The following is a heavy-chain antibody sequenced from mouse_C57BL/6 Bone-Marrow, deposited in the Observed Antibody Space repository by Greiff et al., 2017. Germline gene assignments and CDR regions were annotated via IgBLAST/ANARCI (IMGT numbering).Heavy chain of an antibody. CDR1: GYSITSGYY. CDR2: ISYDGSN. CDR3: AREDYGSYYFDY. V-gene: IGHV3-6*01. D-gene: IGHD1-1*01. Sequence: ESGPGLVKPSQSLSLTCSVTGYSITSGYYWIWFRQFPGKKLEWMGYISYDGSNNYNPSLKNRISITRDTSKNQFFLKLNSVTTEDTATYYCAREDYGSYYFDYWGQGTTLTVSS. J-gene: IGHJ2*01.